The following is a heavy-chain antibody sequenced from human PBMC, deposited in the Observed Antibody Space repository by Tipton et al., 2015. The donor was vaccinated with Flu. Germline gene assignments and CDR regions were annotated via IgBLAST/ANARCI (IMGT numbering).Heavy chain of an antibody. Sequence: SLRLSCAASGFTLSDYWMHWVRQVPGKGLVWLSRINSDGRTTVYADSVKGRFTISRDNAKNTLYLQMNSLRVDDTAVCYCAKDTRMATIDYWGQGILVTVSS. V-gene: IGHV3-74*01. CDR1: GFTLSDYW. CDR3: AKDTRMATIDY. D-gene: IGHD5-12*01. CDR2: INSDGRTT. J-gene: IGHJ4*02.